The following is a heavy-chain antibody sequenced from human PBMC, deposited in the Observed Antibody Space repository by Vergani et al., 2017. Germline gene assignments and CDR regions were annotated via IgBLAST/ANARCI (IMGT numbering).Heavy chain of an antibody. J-gene: IGHJ4*02. CDR2: ICHTEDT. CDR3: ATIGYRRWGYYFDY. Sequence: QVQLQESGPGQVKPPGTLSLTCAVSGDSISSNNCWTWVRQPPGKGLEWIGEICHTEDTKYSPSLKSRVTVSVDESRNLFSLRLNSVTAADTAVYYCATIGYRRWGYYFDYWGQGTLVTVSS. CDR1: GDSISSNNC. V-gene: IGHV4-4*03. D-gene: IGHD2-2*02.